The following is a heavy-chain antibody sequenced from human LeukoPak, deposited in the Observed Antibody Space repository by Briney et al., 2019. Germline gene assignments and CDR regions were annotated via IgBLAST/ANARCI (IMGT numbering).Heavy chain of an antibody. Sequence: PSETLSLTCTVSGGSISSYYWIWIRQPPGKGLEWIGYIYYSGSTNYNPSLKSRVTISVDTSKNQFSLTLSSVTAADTAVYYCAREYCSGGSCYLDYWGQGTLVTASS. D-gene: IGHD2-15*01. CDR2: IYYSGST. CDR1: GGSISSYY. J-gene: IGHJ4*02. V-gene: IGHV4-59*01. CDR3: AREYCSGGSCYLDY.